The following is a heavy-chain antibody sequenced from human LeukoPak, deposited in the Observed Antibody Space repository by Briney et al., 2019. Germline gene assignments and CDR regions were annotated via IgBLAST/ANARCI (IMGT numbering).Heavy chain of an antibody. V-gene: IGHV4-59*08. D-gene: IGHD3-22*01. J-gene: IGHJ4*02. CDR3: ARVLNYYDSSGYYSYYFDY. Sequence: PSETLSLTCTVSGGSISSYYWSWIRQPPGKGLEWIGYIYYSGSTNYNPSLKSRVTISVDTSKNQFSLKLSSVTAADTAVYYCARVLNYYDSSGYYSYYFDYWGQGTLVTVSS. CDR1: GGSISSYY. CDR2: IYYSGST.